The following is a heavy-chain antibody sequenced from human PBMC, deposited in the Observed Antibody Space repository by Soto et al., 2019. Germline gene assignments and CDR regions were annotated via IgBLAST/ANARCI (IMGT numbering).Heavy chain of an antibody. J-gene: IGHJ4*02. V-gene: IGHV1-18*01. D-gene: IGHD2-15*01. Sequence: GASVKVSCKASGYTFTSYGTSWVRQAPGQGLEWMGWISAYNGNTNYAQKFQGRVTITRDTSASTAYMELSSLRSEDTAVYYCARDLGGWPDYWGQGALVTVSS. CDR1: GYTFTSYG. CDR2: ISAYNGNT. CDR3: ARDLGGWPDY.